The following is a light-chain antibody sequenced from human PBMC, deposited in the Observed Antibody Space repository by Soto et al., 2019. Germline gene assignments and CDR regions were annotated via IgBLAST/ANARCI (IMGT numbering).Light chain of an antibody. CDR2: DAS. J-gene: IGKJ5*01. CDR1: QSVSSY. Sequence: EIVLSQSTATLSLSPGERATLSGRASQSVSSYLAWYQQKPGQAGRLLIYDASNRATGITARFSGSGSGTDFTLTISSLEPEDFAVYYCQQRSNWPITFGQGTRLDIK. V-gene: IGKV3-11*01. CDR3: QQRSNWPIT.